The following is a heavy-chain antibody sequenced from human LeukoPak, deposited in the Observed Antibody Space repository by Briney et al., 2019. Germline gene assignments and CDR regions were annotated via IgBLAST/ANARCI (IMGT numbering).Heavy chain of an antibody. V-gene: IGHV4-30-4*01. Sequence: PSETLSLTCTVSGGSISSGDYYWSWIRQPPGKGLEWIGYIYYSGSTYCNPSLKSRVTISVDTSKNQFSLKLSSVTAADTAVYYCARVGDGYNLSPLDYWGQGTLVTVSS. CDR1: GGSISSGDYY. J-gene: IGHJ4*02. CDR2: IYYSGST. CDR3: ARVGDGYNLSPLDY. D-gene: IGHD5-24*01.